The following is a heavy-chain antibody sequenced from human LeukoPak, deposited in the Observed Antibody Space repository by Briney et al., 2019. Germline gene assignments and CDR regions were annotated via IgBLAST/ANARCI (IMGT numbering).Heavy chain of an antibody. CDR1: GGSLSSISYY. V-gene: IGHV4-39*01. D-gene: IGHD4-11*01. CDR2: LYYSGST. Sequence: PSETLSLTCTVSGGSLSSISYYWGWIRQPPGKGLEWIGSLYYSGSTYYNPSLKSRVTISVGTSKNQISLKMSSVTAADTAVYYCARRSMTTVDYWGQGTLVTVSS. J-gene: IGHJ4*02. CDR3: ARRSMTTVDY.